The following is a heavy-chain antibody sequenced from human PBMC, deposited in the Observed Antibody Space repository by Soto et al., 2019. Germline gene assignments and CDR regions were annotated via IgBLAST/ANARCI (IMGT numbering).Heavy chain of an antibody. CDR1: GYTFTSYG. CDR3: ARMDDYGDRTINWFDP. J-gene: IGHJ5*02. Sequence: ASVKVSCKASGYTFTSYGINWVRQAPGQGLGWMGWMNPNSGDTGYAQKFQGRVTMTRDTSITTAYLELSSLRSEDTAIYYCARMDDYGDRTINWFDPWGQGTLVTVSS. CDR2: MNPNSGDT. V-gene: IGHV1-8*01. D-gene: IGHD3-10*01.